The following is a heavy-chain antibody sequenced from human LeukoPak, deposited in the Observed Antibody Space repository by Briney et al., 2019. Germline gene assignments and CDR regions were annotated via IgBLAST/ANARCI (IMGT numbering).Heavy chain of an antibody. V-gene: IGHV4-39*01. D-gene: IGHD5-18*01. J-gene: IGHJ4*02. CDR3: ARQVDTAMVLYFDY. CDR2: IYYSGST. CDR1: GGSISSSSYY. Sequence: SETLSLTCTVSGGSISSSSYYWGWIRQPPGRGLGWIGSIYYSGSTYYNPSLKSRVTISVDTSKNQFSLKLSSLTAADTAVYYCARQVDTAMVLYFDYWGQGTLVTVSS.